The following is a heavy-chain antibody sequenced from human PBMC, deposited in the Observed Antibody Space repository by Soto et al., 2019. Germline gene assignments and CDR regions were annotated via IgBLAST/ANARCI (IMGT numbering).Heavy chain of an antibody. CDR2: IWYDGSNK. CDR3: ARGRYCTNGVCYVGTFYGMDV. D-gene: IGHD2-8*01. CDR1: GFTFSSYG. V-gene: IGHV3-33*01. Sequence: GSLRLSCAASGFTFSSYGMHWVRQAPGKGLEWVAVIWYDGSNKYYADSVKGRFTISRDNSKNTLYLQMNSLRAEDTAVYYCARGRYCTNGVCYVGTFYGMDVWGQGTTVTVSS. J-gene: IGHJ6*02.